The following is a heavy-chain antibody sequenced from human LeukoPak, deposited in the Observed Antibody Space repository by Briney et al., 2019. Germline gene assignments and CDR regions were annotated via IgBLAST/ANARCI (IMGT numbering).Heavy chain of an antibody. J-gene: IGHJ4*02. CDR3: ALTVGGPVY. CDR1: GYSFTGNS. CDR2: INPNGGGT. Sequence: ASLKVSCKASGYSFTGNSMHWVRQAPGQGLEWLAKINPNGGGTNYAHKFKGRFTLSRDTPMSTAYLELSGLRAEDTAIYYCALTVGGPVYWGQGALVTVSS. V-gene: IGHV1-2*02. D-gene: IGHD1-26*01.